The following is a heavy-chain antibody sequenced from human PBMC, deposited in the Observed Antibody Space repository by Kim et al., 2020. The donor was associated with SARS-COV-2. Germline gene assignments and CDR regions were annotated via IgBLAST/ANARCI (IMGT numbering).Heavy chain of an antibody. D-gene: IGHD3-3*01. V-gene: IGHV4-39*01. Sequence: SETLSLTCSLSGGSISSESYYWGWVRQTPGKGLQWIGVIYRSGDTYYNPSLKSRLTMSVDTSKNHLSLTLTSVTAADTAIYYCTIRPSNFFGDWFDPWGQGAQVTVSS. J-gene: IGHJ5*02. CDR3: TIRPSNFFGDWFDP. CDR2: IYRSGDT. CDR1: GGSISSESYY.